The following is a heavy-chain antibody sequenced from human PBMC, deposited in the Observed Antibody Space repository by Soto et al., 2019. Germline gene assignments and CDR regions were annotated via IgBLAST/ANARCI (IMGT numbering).Heavy chain of an antibody. CDR1: GCTFGSCT. Sequence: GVSVEVFSKSPGCTFGSCTLRWVRQAPGQGLEWMGRIIPILGIANYAQKFQGRVTITADKSTSTAYMELSSLRSEDTAVYYCARTGDSSGWTRTGWFDFWGPGALVTVSS. CDR3: ARTGDSSGWTRTGWFDF. CDR2: IIPILGIA. J-gene: IGHJ5*01. D-gene: IGHD6-19*01. V-gene: IGHV1-69*02.